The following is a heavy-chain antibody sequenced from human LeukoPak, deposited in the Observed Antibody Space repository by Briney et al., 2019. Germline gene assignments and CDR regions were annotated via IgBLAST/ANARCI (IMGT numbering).Heavy chain of an antibody. CDR2: ISSSGSTI. D-gene: IGHD3-9*01. CDR3: ARGYYDILTGYQGGFDY. V-gene: IGHV3-48*03. CDR1: GFTFSSYE. J-gene: IGHJ4*02. Sequence: PGGSLRLSCAASGFTFSSYEMNWVRQAPGKGLEWVSYISSSGSTIYYADSVKGRFTISRDNAKNSLYLQMNSLRAEDTAVYHCARGYYDILTGYQGGFDYWGQGTLVTVSS.